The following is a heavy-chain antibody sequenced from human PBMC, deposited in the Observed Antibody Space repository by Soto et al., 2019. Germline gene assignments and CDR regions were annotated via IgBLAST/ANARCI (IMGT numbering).Heavy chain of an antibody. CDR1: GFTFSSYA. Sequence: GGSLRLSCAASGFTFSSYAMSWVRQARGKGLEWVSAISGSGASTYYADSVKGRFTISRDNSKNTLYLQMNSLRAEDTAVYYCAKGGGEAGVLLWFGELSTTEEDNKSLYNWFDPWGQGTLVTVSS. CDR3: AKGGGEAGVLLWFGELSTTEEDNKSLYNWFDP. V-gene: IGHV3-23*01. D-gene: IGHD3-10*01. J-gene: IGHJ5*02. CDR2: ISGSGAST.